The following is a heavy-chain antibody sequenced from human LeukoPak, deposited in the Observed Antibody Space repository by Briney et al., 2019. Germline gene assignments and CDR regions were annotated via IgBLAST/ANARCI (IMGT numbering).Heavy chain of an antibody. Sequence: PSETLSLTCAVYGGSFSGYYWSWIRQPPGKGLEWIGEINHSGSTNYNPSLKSRVTISVDTSKDQFSLKLSSVTAADTAVYFCARGVAARPSGWYYYYMDVWGKGTTVTVSS. CDR3: ARGVAARPSGWYYYYMDV. V-gene: IGHV4-34*01. CDR1: GGSFSGYY. D-gene: IGHD6-6*01. J-gene: IGHJ6*03. CDR2: INHSGST.